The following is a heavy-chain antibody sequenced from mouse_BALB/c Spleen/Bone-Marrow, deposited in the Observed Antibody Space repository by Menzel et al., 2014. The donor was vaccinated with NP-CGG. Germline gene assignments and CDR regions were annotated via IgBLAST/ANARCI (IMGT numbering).Heavy chain of an antibody. CDR2: INNGGGST. V-gene: IGHV5-12-2*01. Sequence: VQLKESGGGLVEPGGSLKLSCAASGFTFIAYTMSWVRQTPEKRLEWVAYINNGGGSTYYPDTVKGRFTIARDNAKKTLYLQMSSVKAEDTAMYYCARHGEERPVLAMDYWGQGTAVTVSS. D-gene: IGHD2-14*01. CDR3: ARHGEERPVLAMDY. J-gene: IGHJ4*01. CDR1: GFTFIAYT.